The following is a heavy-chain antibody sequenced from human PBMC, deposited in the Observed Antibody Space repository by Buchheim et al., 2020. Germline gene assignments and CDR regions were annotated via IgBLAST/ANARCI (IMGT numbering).Heavy chain of an antibody. CDR3: VRSLGYCTGGVCRLFDY. Sequence: EVQLVQSGAEVKRPGESLKISCKGSGYSFTTYWIGWVRQMPEKGLEWMGMIYPGDSDIRYSPSFQGQVTISADKSFSTAHLQWSSLKASDSAMYYCVRSLGYCTGGVCRLFDYWGQGT. CDR1: GYSFTTYW. V-gene: IGHV5-51*01. CDR2: IYPGDSDI. J-gene: IGHJ4*02. D-gene: IGHD2-8*02.